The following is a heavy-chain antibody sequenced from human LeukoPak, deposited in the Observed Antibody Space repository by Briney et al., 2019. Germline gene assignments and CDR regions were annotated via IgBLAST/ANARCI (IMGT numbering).Heavy chain of an antibody. Sequence: GASVKVSCKASGYTFTSYGISWVREAPGQGLEWMGWISAYNGNTNYAQKLQCRVTMTTDTSTSTAYMELRSLRSDDTAVYYCARRVGATTLNWFDPWGQGSLVTVSS. D-gene: IGHD1-26*01. CDR2: ISAYNGNT. CDR1: GYTFTSYG. J-gene: IGHJ5*02. CDR3: ARRVGATTLNWFDP. V-gene: IGHV1-18*01.